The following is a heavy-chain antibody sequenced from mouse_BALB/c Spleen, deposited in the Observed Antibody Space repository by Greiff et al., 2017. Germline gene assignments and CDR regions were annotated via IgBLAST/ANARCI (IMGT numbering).Heavy chain of an antibody. V-gene: IGHV5-6-5*01. CDR1: GFTFSSYA. J-gene: IGHJ2*01. D-gene: IGHD1-1*01. CDR2: ISSGGST. CDR3: ARGNYGSRRSLYFDY. Sequence: EVQGVESGGGLVKPGGSLKLSCAASGFTFSSYAMSWVRQTPEKRLEWVASISSGGSTYYPDSVKGRFTISRDNARNILYLQMSSLRSEDTAMYYCARGNYGSRRSLYFDYWGQGTTLTVSS.